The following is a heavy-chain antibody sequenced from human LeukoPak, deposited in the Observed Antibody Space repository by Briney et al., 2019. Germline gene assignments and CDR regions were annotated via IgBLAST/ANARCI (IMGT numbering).Heavy chain of an antibody. D-gene: IGHD2-2*01. Sequence: GGSLRLSCAASGFTVSRNYMSWVRQAPGKGLEWVSVIYSGGETYYADSVKGRYTISRDNFKNTLYLQMNSLRAEDTAVYYCARDPIVVVPAATFDYWGQGTLVTVSS. J-gene: IGHJ4*02. CDR1: GFTVSRNY. CDR3: ARDPIVVVPAATFDY. CDR2: IYSGGET. V-gene: IGHV3-66*01.